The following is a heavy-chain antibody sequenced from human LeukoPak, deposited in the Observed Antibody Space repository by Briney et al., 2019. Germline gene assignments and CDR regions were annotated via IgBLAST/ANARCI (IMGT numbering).Heavy chain of an antibody. D-gene: IGHD2-15*01. CDR1: GFTFTSYA. V-gene: IGHV3-23*01. J-gene: IGHJ4*02. CDR3: AKSGFCSGGNCYRGFDF. Sequence: GGSLRLSCAASGFTFTSYAMGWVRQAPGKGLEWVSSISSSGSSTYYADSVEGRFTVSRDTSKNTLYLQMNSLRAEDTAVYHCAKSGFCSGGNCYRGFDFWGQGTQVTVSS. CDR2: ISSSGSST.